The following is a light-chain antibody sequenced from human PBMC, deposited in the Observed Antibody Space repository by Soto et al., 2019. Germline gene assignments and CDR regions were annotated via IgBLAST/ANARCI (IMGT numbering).Light chain of an antibody. CDR1: QSISSY. Sequence: DIQMTQSPSSLSASVGDIVPITCRASQSISSYLNWYQQKPGKAPKLLIYAASSLQSGVPSRFSGSGSGTDFTLTISSLQPEDFATYDGQQSYSTPPFFGGGTKVEIK. CDR3: QQSYSTPPF. V-gene: IGKV1-39*01. J-gene: IGKJ4*01. CDR2: AAS.